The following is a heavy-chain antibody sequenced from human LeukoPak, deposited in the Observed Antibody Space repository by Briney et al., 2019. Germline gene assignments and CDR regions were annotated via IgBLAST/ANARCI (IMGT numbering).Heavy chain of an antibody. CDR2: IYHSGST. CDR1: GYSISRGYD. Sequence: SETLSLTCAVAGYSISRGYDGGWMRQPPGQGLGWIGTIYHSGSTYYNPSLKSRVTISVDPSKNQFSLKLSSVTAADTAVYSCARGGPPDYWGQGTLVTVSS. J-gene: IGHJ4*02. V-gene: IGHV4-38-2*01. D-gene: IGHD3-16*01. CDR3: ARGGPPDY.